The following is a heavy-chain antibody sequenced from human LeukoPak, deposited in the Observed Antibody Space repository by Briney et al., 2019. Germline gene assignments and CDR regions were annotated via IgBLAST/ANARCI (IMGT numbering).Heavy chain of an antibody. V-gene: IGHV1-2*02. CDR2: INPHSGGT. D-gene: IGHD3-10*01. J-gene: IGHJ6*03. CDR3: AWGGSGNYYYYYYMDV. CDR1: GYTFTDYF. Sequence: ASVKVSCKASGYTFTDYFMHWVRQAPGQGLEWMGWINPHSGGTNYAQKFQGRVTMTRDTSISTAYVELNRLRSDDTAVYYCAWGGSGNYYYYYYMDVWGKGTTVTVSS.